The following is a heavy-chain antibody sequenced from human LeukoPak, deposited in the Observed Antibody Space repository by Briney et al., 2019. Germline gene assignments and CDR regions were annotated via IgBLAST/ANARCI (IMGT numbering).Heavy chain of an antibody. V-gene: IGHV4-38-2*02. D-gene: IGHD1-26*01. CDR2: IYHSGST. Sequence: SETLSLTCTVSGYSISSGYYWGWIRQPPGKGLEWIGSIYHSGSTYYNPSLKSRVTISVDTSKNQFSLKLSSVTAADTAVYYCARDRRGATLGGDYWGQGTLVTVSS. J-gene: IGHJ4*02. CDR1: GYSISSGYY. CDR3: ARDRRGATLGGDY.